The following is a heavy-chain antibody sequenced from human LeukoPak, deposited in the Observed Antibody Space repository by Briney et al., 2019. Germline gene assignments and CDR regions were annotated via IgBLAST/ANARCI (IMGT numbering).Heavy chain of an antibody. CDR2: INHSGST. Sequence: SSETLSLTCAVYGGSFSGYYWSWIRQPPGKGLEWIGEINHSGSTNYNPSLKSRVTISVDTSKNQFSLKLSSVTAADTAVYYCARERPSYYDILAGYYPRSLPYYFDFWGQGTLVTVSS. CDR1: GGSFSGYY. J-gene: IGHJ4*02. V-gene: IGHV4-34*01. D-gene: IGHD3-9*01. CDR3: ARERPSYYDILAGYYPRSLPYYFDF.